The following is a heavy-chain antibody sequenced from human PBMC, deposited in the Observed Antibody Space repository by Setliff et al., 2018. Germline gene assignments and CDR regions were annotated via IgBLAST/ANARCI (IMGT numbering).Heavy chain of an antibody. CDR1: GGSFRGYY. CDR3: ARQVEMAKIAFDV. CDR2: INHSGST. J-gene: IGHJ3*01. V-gene: IGHV4-34*01. Sequence: LSLTCAVYGGSFRGYYWSWIRQPPGKGLEWIGEINHSGSTNYNPSLTSRVTISVDTSKNQFSLRLTSMTAADTAVYCCARQVEMAKIAFDVWGQGTMVTVSS. D-gene: IGHD5-12*01.